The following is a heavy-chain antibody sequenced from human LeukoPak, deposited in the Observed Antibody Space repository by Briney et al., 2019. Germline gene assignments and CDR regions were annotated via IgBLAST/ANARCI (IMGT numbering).Heavy chain of an antibody. CDR3: AREAGWDKFDY. J-gene: IGHJ4*02. Sequence: GGSLRLSCAASGFTVSSNYMSWVRQAPGKGLEWVANIKPDGNEKYYVDSAKGRFTISRDDAKNSLYLQINSLRADDTAMYYCAREAGWDKFDYWGQGTLVTVSS. V-gene: IGHV3-7*05. CDR1: GFTVSSNY. D-gene: IGHD6-19*01. CDR2: IKPDGNEK.